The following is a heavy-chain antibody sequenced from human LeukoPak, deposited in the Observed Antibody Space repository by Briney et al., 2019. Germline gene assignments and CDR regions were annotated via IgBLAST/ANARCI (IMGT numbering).Heavy chain of an antibody. CDR2: ISKSGDII. D-gene: IGHD3-22*01. CDR3: AKTYYYDSSGWPGIDY. V-gene: IGHV3-11*01. J-gene: IGHJ4*02. CDR1: EFTFSDHY. Sequence: GGSLRLSCAASEFTFSDHYMSWIRQAPGKGLEWISYISKSGDIIYYADSVRGRFTFSRDNAKNSLYLQMNSLRDEDTAVYYCAKTYYYDSSGWPGIDYWGQGTLVTVSS.